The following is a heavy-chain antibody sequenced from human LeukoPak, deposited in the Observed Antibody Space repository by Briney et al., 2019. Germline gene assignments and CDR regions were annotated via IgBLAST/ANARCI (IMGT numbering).Heavy chain of an antibody. CDR3: GRERYYDSSGYYPYYFDY. CDR2: TRNKANSYTT. J-gene: IGHJ4*02. Sequence: PGGSLRLSCAASGFTFSDHYMDWVRQAPGKGLEWVGRTRNKANSYTTEYAASVKGRFTISRDDSKNSLYLQMNSLKTEDTAVYYCGRERYYDSSGYYPYYFDYWGQGTLVTVSS. CDR1: GFTFSDHY. D-gene: IGHD3-22*01. V-gene: IGHV3-72*01.